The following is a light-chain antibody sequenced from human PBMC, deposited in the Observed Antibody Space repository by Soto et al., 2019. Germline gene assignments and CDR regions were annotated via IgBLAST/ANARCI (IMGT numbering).Light chain of an antibody. CDR3: QSFDSSVTDVV. CDR1: RSNIAAGYN. V-gene: IGLV1-40*01. CDR2: ANS. J-gene: IGLJ2*01. Sequence: QPVLTQPTSVSGAPGQRVTISCTGTRSNIAAGYNVHWYQQVPGRAPKLLIYANSNRPSGVPDRFSASKSATSASLAINGLQAEDEADYYCQSFDSSVTDVVFGGGTKLTVL.